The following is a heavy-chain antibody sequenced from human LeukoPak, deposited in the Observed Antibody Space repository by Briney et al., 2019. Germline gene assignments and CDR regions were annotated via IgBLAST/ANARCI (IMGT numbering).Heavy chain of an antibody. CDR2: IYYSGST. CDR3: ARVTGYMIEDYFDY. CDR1: GGSISSYY. V-gene: IGHV4-59*01. Sequence: SETLPLTCTVSGGSISSYYWSWIRQPPGKGLEWIGYIYYSGSTNYNPSLKSRVTISVDTSKNQFSLRLSSVTAAGTAVYYCARVTGYMIEDYFDYWGQGTLVTVSS. D-gene: IGHD3-22*01. J-gene: IGHJ4*02.